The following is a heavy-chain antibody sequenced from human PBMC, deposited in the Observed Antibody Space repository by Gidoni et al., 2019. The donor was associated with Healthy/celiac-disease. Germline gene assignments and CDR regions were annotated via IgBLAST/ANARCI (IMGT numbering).Heavy chain of an antibody. J-gene: IGHJ4*02. CDR3: TTAMGGSGYYDYYFDY. V-gene: IGHV3-15*01. CDR1: GFTFSNAW. Sequence: EVQLVESGGGLVTPGGSLRLSCSASGFTFSNAWMSWVRQAPGKGLEWVGRIKSKTDGGTTDYAAPVKGRFTISRDDSKNTLYLQMNSLKTEDTAVYYCTTAMGGSGYYDYYFDYWGQGTLVTVSS. D-gene: IGHD3-22*01. CDR2: IKSKTDGGTT.